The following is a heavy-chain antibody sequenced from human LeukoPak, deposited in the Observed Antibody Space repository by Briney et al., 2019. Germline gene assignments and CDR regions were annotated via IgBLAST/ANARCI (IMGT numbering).Heavy chain of an antibody. CDR3: ARGQFQRDY. CDR2: VNHSGRT. CDR1: GGSFSGYF. Sequence: SETLSLTCAVYGGSFSGYFWSWIRQPPGKGLEWIGEVNHSGRTNYNPSLKSRVTISVDTSKNQFSLNLRSVTTADTAVYYCARGQFQRDYWGQGTLVTVSS. V-gene: IGHV4-34*01. J-gene: IGHJ4*02.